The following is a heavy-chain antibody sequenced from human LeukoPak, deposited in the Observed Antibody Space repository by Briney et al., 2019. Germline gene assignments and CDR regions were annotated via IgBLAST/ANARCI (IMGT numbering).Heavy chain of an antibody. CDR3: VREKLYTSSWGFQH. Sequence: SETLSLTCAVSGGSIKTYYWSWIRQSAGTGLEWLGRFYSSVSTTYNPSLKSRVTMSVDTSNNLFFLNLTSVTAADTAVYFCVREKLYTSSWGFQHWGQGTLVSVSS. V-gene: IGHV4-4*07. CDR2: FYSSVST. CDR1: GGSIKTYY. J-gene: IGHJ1*01. D-gene: IGHD6-13*01.